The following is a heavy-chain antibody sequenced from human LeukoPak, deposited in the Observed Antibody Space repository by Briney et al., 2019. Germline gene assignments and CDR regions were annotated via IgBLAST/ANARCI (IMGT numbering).Heavy chain of an antibody. J-gene: IGHJ4*02. CDR1: GFTFSDYY. D-gene: IGHD4-17*01. Sequence: PGGSLRLSCAASGFTFSDYYMTWIRQAPGEGLEWVSYISSGGSTIYYADSVKGRFTISRDNAWNSLYLQMNSLRAEDTAVYYCAGRSYGDYYFDYWGQGTLVTVSS. V-gene: IGHV3-11*01. CDR2: ISSGGSTI. CDR3: AGRSYGDYYFDY.